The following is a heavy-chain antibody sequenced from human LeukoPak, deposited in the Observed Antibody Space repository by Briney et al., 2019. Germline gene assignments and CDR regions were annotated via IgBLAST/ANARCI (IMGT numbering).Heavy chain of an antibody. V-gene: IGHV3-48*04. CDR1: GFTFSSYS. Sequence: GGSLRLSCAASGFTFSSYSMNWVRQAPGKGLEWVSYISSSSSTIYYADSVKGRFTISRDNAKNSLYLQMNSLRAEDTAVYYCARDRTNYDYVWGSPTGMDVWGQGTTVTVSS. J-gene: IGHJ6*02. D-gene: IGHD3-16*01. CDR2: ISSSSSTI. CDR3: ARDRTNYDYVWGSPTGMDV.